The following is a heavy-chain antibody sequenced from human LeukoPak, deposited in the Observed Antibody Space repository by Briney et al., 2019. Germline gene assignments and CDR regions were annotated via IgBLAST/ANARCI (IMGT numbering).Heavy chain of an antibody. J-gene: IGHJ3*02. V-gene: IGHV3-21*01. CDR1: GFTFSSYS. CDR2: ISSSSSYI. Sequence: PGGSLRLSCAASGFTFSSYSMNWVRQAPGKGLEWVSSISSSSSYIYYADSVKGRFTISRDNAKNSLYLQMNSLTGDDTAVYYCASERGGAFDIWGQGTMVTVSS. D-gene: IGHD2-15*01. CDR3: ASERGGAFDI.